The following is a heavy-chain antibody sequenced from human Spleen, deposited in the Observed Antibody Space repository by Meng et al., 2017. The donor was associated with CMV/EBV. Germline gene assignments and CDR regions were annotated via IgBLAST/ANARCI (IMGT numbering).Heavy chain of an antibody. Sequence: GSLRLSCAPSGFTFNNYAMTWVRQATGKGLEWIGCMYFIGSGNYNPSLKSRVTISLDSSKNEVSLRLTSVTAADTAVYYCAREPRSTGRLYWGQGTLVTVSS. CDR1: GFTFNNYA. V-gene: IGHV4-59*01. D-gene: IGHD1-1*01. CDR3: AREPRSTGRLY. CDR2: MYFIGSG. J-gene: IGHJ4*02.